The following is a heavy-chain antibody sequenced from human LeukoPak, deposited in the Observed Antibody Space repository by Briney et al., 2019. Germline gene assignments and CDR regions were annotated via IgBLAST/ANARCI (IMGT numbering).Heavy chain of an antibody. CDR2: IYNSGST. CDR3: AGRTISLDQ. V-gene: IGHV4-59*01. J-gene: IGHJ4*02. CDR1: GVSISNDY. D-gene: IGHD1-1*01. Sequence: SETLSLTCSVSGVSISNDYWSWIRQPPGRGLEWIGYIYNSGSTNYNPSLKSRVTISVDTSKNQVSLKLTSVTAADTAVYYCAGRTISLDQWGQGTLVIVSS.